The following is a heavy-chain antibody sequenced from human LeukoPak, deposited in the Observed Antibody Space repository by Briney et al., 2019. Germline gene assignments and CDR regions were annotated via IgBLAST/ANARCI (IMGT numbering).Heavy chain of an antibody. V-gene: IGHV3-66*02. CDR1: GFTVSSNY. Sequence: PGGSLRLSCAASGFTVSSNYMSWARRAPGKGLGWVSVIYSGGSTYYADAVKGRFTISRDNSKNTLYLQMNSLRAEDTAAYYCARKFQSLYYYDSSGYYSLWGQGTLVTVSS. CDR2: IYSGGST. CDR3: ARKFQSLYYYDSSGYYSL. J-gene: IGHJ4*02. D-gene: IGHD3-22*01.